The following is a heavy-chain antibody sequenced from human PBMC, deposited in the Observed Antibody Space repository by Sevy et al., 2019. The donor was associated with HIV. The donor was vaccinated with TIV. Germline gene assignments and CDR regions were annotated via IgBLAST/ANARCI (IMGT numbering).Heavy chain of an antibody. CDR1: VDSINTYY. J-gene: IGHJ4*02. D-gene: IGHD2-2*02. V-gene: IGHV4-59*08. CDR2: VSHSGNT. CDR3: ARLRWDLVVVPGATPGCYFDS. Sequence: SETLSLTCTVSVDSINTYYWSWIRQPPGKGLEWIGYVSHSGNTNYNPSLRSRVSMSVDTSTNQFSLKVNAVTAADTAVYYCARLRWDLVVVPGATPGCYFDSWGQGTLVTVSS.